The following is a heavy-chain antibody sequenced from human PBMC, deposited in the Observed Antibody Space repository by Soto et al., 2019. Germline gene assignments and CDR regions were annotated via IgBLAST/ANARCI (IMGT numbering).Heavy chain of an antibody. V-gene: IGHV4-61*03. Sequence: SETLSLTCIVSGDSVTSGSYYWTWLRQPPGKGLEWIGYISYTGRTKYNPSLQSRVTIPVDTSKNDFSLNLSSVTAADTAVYFCAREWGLLPYYVMNVWGHGTAVTVSS. J-gene: IGHJ6*02. CDR2: ISYTGRT. D-gene: IGHD7-27*01. CDR1: GDSVTSGSYY. CDR3: AREWGLLPYYVMNV.